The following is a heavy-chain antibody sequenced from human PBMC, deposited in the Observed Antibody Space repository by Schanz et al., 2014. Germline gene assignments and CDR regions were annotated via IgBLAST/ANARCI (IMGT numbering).Heavy chain of an antibody. CDR1: GYIFTTYA. J-gene: IGHJ4*02. D-gene: IGHD3-3*01. V-gene: IGHV1-18*01. CDR3: ARSAGRDFWSGYYTRFDY. CDR2: ISVYTGNT. Sequence: QVQLVQSGAEVKKPGASVRVSCKASGYIFTTYAMSWVRQAPGQGLEWVGWISVYTGNTKYGQKVQGRVTMTADTSTNTAYMELRSLRSDDTAVYYCARSAGRDFWSGYYTRFDYWGQGTLVTVSS.